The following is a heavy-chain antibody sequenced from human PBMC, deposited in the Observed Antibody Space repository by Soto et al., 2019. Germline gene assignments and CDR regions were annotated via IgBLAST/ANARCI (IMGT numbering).Heavy chain of an antibody. D-gene: IGHD6-13*01. Sequence: SGPTLVNPTQTLTLTCTFSGFSLSTSGVGVGWIRQPPGKALEWLALIYWNDDKRYSPSLKSRLTITKDTSKNQVVLTMTNMDPVDTATYYCAHRRRSQQLALNWVDLCGQGTLLTVFS. CDR2: IYWNDDK. CDR3: AHRRRSQQLALNWVDL. J-gene: IGHJ5*02. V-gene: IGHV2-5*01. CDR1: GFSLSTSGVG.